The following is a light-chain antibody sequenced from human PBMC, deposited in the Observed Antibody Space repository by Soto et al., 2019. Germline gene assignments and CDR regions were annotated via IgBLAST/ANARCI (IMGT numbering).Light chain of an antibody. CDR1: QSVSSRY. CDR2: GAS. Sequence: EIALTQSPGTLSLSPGERATLSCRASQSVSSRYLAWYQQKPGQPPRLLIYGASSRATGIPDRFSGSGSGTDFTLTISRLEPEDFAVYYCQQYSRSPALTFGGGTKVDI. CDR3: QQYSRSPALT. J-gene: IGKJ4*01. V-gene: IGKV3-20*01.